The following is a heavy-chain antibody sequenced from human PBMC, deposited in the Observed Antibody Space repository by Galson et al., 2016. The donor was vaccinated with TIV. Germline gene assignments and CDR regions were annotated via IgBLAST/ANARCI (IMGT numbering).Heavy chain of an antibody. Sequence: SVKVSCKASGGTLNNYAINWVRQAPGHGLEWMGGVLPISGSTNFAQNFQGRVTITTDKFTGTVYKELSSLRSGDTAVYFCARDFPCGGACYFFDDWGQGTLVTVSS. CDR3: ARDFPCGGACYFFDD. CDR2: VLPISGST. D-gene: IGHD2-21*02. V-gene: IGHV1-69*05. CDR1: GGTLNNYA. J-gene: IGHJ4*02.